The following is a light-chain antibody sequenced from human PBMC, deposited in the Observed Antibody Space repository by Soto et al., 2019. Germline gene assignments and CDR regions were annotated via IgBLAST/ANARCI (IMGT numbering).Light chain of an antibody. CDR2: GAS. CDR3: QQYNNWPRT. J-gene: IGKJ1*01. CDR1: QRVSSN. V-gene: IGKV3-15*01. Sequence: EIVMTQSPATLSVSPGERATLSCRASQRVSSNLAWYQQKPGQAPRVLIYGASTRATGIPARFSGSGSGTEFTLTISSLQSEDFAVYYCQQYNNWPRTFGQGTKVDIK.